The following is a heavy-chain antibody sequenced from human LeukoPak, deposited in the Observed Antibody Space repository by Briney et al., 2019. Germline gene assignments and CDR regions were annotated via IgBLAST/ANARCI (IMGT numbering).Heavy chain of an antibody. D-gene: IGHD6-19*01. CDR1: GYTFTSYD. CDR2: MNPNSGNT. V-gene: IGHV1-8*03. CDR3: ARESMAGTFDY. Sequence: ASVKVSCKASGYTFTSYDINWVRQATGQGLEWMGRMNPNSGNTGYAQKFQGRVTITRNTSISTAYMELSSLRSEDTAVYYCARESMAGTFDYWGQGTLVTVSS. J-gene: IGHJ4*02.